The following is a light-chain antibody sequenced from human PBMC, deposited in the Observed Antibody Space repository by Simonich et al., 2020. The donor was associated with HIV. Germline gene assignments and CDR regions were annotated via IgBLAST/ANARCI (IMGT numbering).Light chain of an antibody. CDR1: SSAVGGSNY. CDR3: SSYTPSSTLYV. CDR2: DVS. Sequence: QSALTQPASVSGSPGQSITISCTGTSSAVGGSNYVSWYQQHPGKAPKLMIYDVSNRPSGVSNRFSGSKSGNTASLTISGLQAEDEADYYCSSYTPSSTLYVFGTGTKVTVL. V-gene: IGLV2-14*03. J-gene: IGLJ1*01.